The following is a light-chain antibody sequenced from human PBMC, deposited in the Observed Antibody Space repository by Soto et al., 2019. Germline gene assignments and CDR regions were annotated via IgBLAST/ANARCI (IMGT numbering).Light chain of an antibody. V-gene: IGKV3-20*01. Sequence: EIVLTQSPATVSLSPVERATLSCLASQSLSSYLAWYQQKPGQAPRLLIYGASSRATCIPDSFSGSGSGTDFTLTISRLEPEDFAVYYCQQYGSSPLLTFGGGTKVDIK. CDR3: QQYGSSPLLT. CDR1: QSLSSY. CDR2: GAS. J-gene: IGKJ4*01.